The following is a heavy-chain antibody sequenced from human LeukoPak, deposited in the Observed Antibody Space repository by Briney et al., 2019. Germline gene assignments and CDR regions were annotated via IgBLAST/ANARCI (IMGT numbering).Heavy chain of an antibody. CDR2: INHSGST. CDR3: ARLTTVVTWGEYY. V-gene: IGHV4-34*01. D-gene: IGHD4-23*01. J-gene: IGHJ4*02. CDR1: GGSFSGYY. Sequence: SETLSLTCAVYGGSFSGYYWSWIRQPPGKGLEWIGEINHSGSTNYNPSLKSRVTISVDTSKNQFSLKLSSVTAADTAVYYCARLTTVVTWGEYYWGQGTLVTVSS.